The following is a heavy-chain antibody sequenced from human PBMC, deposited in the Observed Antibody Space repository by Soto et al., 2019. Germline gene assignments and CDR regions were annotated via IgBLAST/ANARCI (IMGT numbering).Heavy chain of an antibody. Sequence: SVKVSCKASGGTFSSYAISWVRQAPGQGLEWMGGIIPIFGTANYAQKFQGRVTITADESTSTAYMELSSLRSEDTAVYYCARATYYYDSNPPPPPPERGWFDPWGQGTLVTVSS. V-gene: IGHV1-69*13. J-gene: IGHJ5*02. CDR2: IIPIFGTA. D-gene: IGHD3-22*01. CDR1: GGTFSSYA. CDR3: ARATYYYDSNPPPPPPERGWFDP.